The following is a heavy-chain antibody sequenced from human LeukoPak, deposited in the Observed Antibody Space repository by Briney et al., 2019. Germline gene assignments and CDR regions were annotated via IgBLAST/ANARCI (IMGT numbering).Heavy chain of an antibody. CDR1: GFTFSDFH. Sequence: PGGSLRLSCTASGFTFSDFHMSWIRQAPGKGLEWVSHISGSGYAIHHPGSVKGRFTISRDKAKNSLYLQMNSLRVEDSAVYYCARLSGTYSRGGDHWGQGTLVTVSS. D-gene: IGHD1-26*01. J-gene: IGHJ4*02. CDR3: ARLSGTYSRGGDH. CDR2: ISGSGYAI. V-gene: IGHV3-11*01.